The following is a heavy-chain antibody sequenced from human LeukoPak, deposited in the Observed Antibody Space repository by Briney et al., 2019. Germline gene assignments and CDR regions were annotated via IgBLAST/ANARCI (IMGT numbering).Heavy chain of an antibody. V-gene: IGHV7-4-1*02. Sequence: ASVKVSCKASGYTFTSYAMNWVRQAPGQGLEWMGWINTNTGNPTYAQGFTGRFVFSVDTSVSTAYLQISSLKAEDTAVYYCARDSKNRIAAAGTGDYWGQGTLVIVSS. CDR1: GYTFTSYA. CDR2: INTNTGNP. D-gene: IGHD6-13*01. CDR3: ARDSKNRIAAAGTGDY. J-gene: IGHJ4*02.